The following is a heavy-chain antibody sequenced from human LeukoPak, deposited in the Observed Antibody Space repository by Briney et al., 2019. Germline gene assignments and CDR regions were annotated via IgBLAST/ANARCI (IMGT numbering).Heavy chain of an antibody. CDR2: IYYSGST. CDR1: GASVSSGSYY. V-gene: IGHV4-61*01. D-gene: IGHD2-21*02. CDR3: ARWVSPYCGGDCYPETNWFDP. Sequence: SETLSLTCNVSGASVSSGSYYWSWIRQPPGKGLEWIGYIYYSGSTNYNPSLKSRVTISVDTSKNQFSLKLSSVTAADTAVYYCARWVSPYCGGDCYPETNWFDPWGQGTLVTVSS. J-gene: IGHJ5*02.